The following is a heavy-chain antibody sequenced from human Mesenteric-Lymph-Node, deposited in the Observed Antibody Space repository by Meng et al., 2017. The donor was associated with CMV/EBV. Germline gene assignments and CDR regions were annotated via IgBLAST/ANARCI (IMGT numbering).Heavy chain of an antibody. J-gene: IGHJ4*02. CDR3: ARDRGGLVVTPFDY. D-gene: IGHD2-8*02. V-gene: IGHV3-21*01. Sequence: GGPLRLSCAASGFTFSSYSMNWVRQAPGKGLEWVSSISSSSSYIYYADSVKGRFTISRDNAKNSLYLQMNSLRAEDTAVYYCARDRGGLVVTPFDYWGQGTLVTVSS. CDR2: ISSSSSYI. CDR1: GFTFSSYS.